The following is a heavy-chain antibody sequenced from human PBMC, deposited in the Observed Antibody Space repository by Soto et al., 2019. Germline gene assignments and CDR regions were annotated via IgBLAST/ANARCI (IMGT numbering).Heavy chain of an antibody. D-gene: IGHD2-15*01. J-gene: IGHJ4*02. CDR1: GGSISGSY. V-gene: IGHV4-59*01. Sequence: ASETLSLTCSVSGGSISGSYWSWIRQSPGKGLEWLGYVYYTGSTNYSPSLRSRVSISVDTSKNEFSLRLSSVTAADTAVYFCARSVAVRGAHIDYWGQGTQVTVSS. CDR3: ARSVAVRGAHIDY. CDR2: VYYTGST.